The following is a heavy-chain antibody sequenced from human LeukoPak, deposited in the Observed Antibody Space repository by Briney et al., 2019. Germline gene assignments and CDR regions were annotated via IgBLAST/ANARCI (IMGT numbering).Heavy chain of an antibody. Sequence: PGGSLRLSCAASGFTFSSYAMSWVRQAPGKGLEWVSAISGSGGSTYYADSVKGRFTISRDNSKKTLYLQMNSLRAEDTAVYYCAKDHSHCSGGSCSGFDYWGQGTLVTVSS. CDR3: AKDHSHCSGGSCSGFDY. J-gene: IGHJ4*02. D-gene: IGHD2-15*01. V-gene: IGHV3-23*01. CDR2: ISGSGGST. CDR1: GFTFSSYA.